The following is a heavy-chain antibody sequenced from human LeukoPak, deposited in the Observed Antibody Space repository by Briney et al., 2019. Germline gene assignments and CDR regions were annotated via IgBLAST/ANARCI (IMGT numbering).Heavy chain of an antibody. V-gene: IGHV3-49*03. J-gene: IGHJ4*02. D-gene: IGHD3-22*01. Sequence: GGSLRLSCTASGFTFGDYAMSWFRQAPGKGLEWVGFIRSKAYGGTTEYAASMKGRFTISRDDSKSIAYLQMNSLKTEDTAVYYCTREDYDSSGYYLDYWGQGTLVTVSS. CDR2: IRSKAYGGTT. CDR1: GFTFGDYA. CDR3: TREDYDSSGYYLDY.